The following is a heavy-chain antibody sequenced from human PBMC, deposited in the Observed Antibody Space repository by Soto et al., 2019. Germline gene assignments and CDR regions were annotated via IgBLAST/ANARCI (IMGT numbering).Heavy chain of an antibody. CDR2: IIPIFGTA. V-gene: IGHV1-69*12. J-gene: IGHJ5*02. Sequence: QVQLVQSGAEVKKPGSSVKVSCKASGGTFSSYAISWVRQAPGQGLEWMGGIIPIFGTANYAQKFQGRVTITADESTSTAYMEVRSLRSEDTAVYYCAREGGYSYGNGWFDPWGQGTLVTVSS. CDR3: AREGGYSYGNGWFDP. CDR1: GGTFSSYA. D-gene: IGHD5-18*01.